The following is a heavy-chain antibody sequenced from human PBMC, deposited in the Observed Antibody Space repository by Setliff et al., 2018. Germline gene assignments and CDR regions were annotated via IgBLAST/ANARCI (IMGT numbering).Heavy chain of an antibody. CDR1: GHLFSISW. J-gene: IGHJ3*01. CDR3: ASPSAGWTRPFDV. D-gene: IGHD3-3*01. V-gene: IGHV5-51*01. CDR2: IYPGDLQI. Sequence: PGESLKISCKDSGHLFSISWIGWVRQMPGKGLDWMGIIYPGDLQIKYSPSFHGRVTISADKSINTAYLEWSSLEASDTAMYYFASPSAGWTRPFDVWGQGTMVTVSS.